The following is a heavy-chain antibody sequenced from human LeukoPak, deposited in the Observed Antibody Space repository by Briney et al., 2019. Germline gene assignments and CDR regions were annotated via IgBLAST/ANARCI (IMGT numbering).Heavy chain of an antibody. J-gene: IGHJ4*02. Sequence: ASVKVSCKASGYTFTSNYIHWVRQAPGQGLEWMGVIYPRDGSTSYAQKFQGRVTVTRDTSTSTVHMELSGLRSEDTAVYYCARDQEAFDYWGQGTLVTVSS. CDR2: IYPRDGST. V-gene: IGHV1-46*01. CDR3: ARDQEAFDY. CDR1: GYTFTSNY.